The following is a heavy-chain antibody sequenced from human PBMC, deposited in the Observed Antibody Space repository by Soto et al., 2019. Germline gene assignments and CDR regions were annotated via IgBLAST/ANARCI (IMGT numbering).Heavy chain of an antibody. Sequence: QIQLVQSGAEVKKPGASVKVSCKASGYNFFDYGVSWVRQAPGQGLEWMGWVSPKSGNTDYARKVQGRVNMTTDISTSTAYMELRGLISDDTGVYYCARGRTVSSIGPLLVWGQGTLVSVSS. V-gene: IGHV1-18*01. CDR1: GYNFFDYG. D-gene: IGHD1-1*01. CDR2: VSPKSGNT. CDR3: ARGRTVSSIGPLLV. J-gene: IGHJ1*01.